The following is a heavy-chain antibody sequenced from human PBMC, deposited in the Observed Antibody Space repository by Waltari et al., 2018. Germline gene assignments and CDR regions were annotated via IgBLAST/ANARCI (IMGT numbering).Heavy chain of an antibody. D-gene: IGHD1-26*01. CDR2: ISNTGSYM. CDR3: ARDWDEALGGSYIPFDY. V-gene: IGHV3-21*01. Sequence: RQAPGKGLEWVSSISNTGSYMDYAGSVKGRFTISRDNAKNSLYLQMNSLRAEDTAVYYCARDWDEALGGSYIPFDYWGQGTLVTVSS. J-gene: IGHJ4*02.